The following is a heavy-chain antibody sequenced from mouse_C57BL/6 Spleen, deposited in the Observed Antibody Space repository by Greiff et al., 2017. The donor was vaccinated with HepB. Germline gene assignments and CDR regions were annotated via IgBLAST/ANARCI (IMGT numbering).Heavy chain of an antibody. V-gene: IGHV1-15*01. CDR3: TRGATVVARAMDY. CDR1: GYTFTDYE. D-gene: IGHD1-1*01. CDR2: IDPETGGT. J-gene: IGHJ4*01. Sequence: VQLQQSGAELVRPGASVTLSCKASGYTFTDYEMHWVKQTPVHGLEWIGAIDPETGGTAYNQKFKGKAILTADKSSSTAYMELRSLTSEDSAVYYCTRGATVVARAMDYWGQGTSVTVAS.